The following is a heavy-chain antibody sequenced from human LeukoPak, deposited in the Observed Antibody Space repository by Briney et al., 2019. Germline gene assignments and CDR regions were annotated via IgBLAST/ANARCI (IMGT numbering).Heavy chain of an antibody. J-gene: IGHJ4*02. CDR1: GGSISSFIHY. V-gene: IGHV4-39*01. CDR2: IYYSGST. Sequence: SETLSLTCAVSGGSISSFIHYWGWVRQPPGKGLEWIGSIYYSGSTYYNPSLKSRVTISVDTSKNQFSLKLSSVTAADTAVYYCASWLAPKNFDYWGQGTLVTVSS. D-gene: IGHD6-19*01. CDR3: ASWLAPKNFDY.